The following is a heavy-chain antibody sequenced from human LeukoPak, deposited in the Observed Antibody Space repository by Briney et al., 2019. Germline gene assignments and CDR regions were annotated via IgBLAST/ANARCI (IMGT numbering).Heavy chain of an antibody. CDR1: GFTVSSNY. V-gene: IGHV3-53*01. D-gene: IGHD4-11*01. J-gene: IGHJ4*02. CDR2: IYSGGST. CDR3: ARDKTTVTPLDY. Sequence: GGSLRLSCAASGFTVSSNYMSWVRQAPGKGLEWVSIIYSGGSTFYADSVKGRFTISRGNSKNTLYLQMNSLRAEDTAVYYCARDKTTVTPLDYWGLGTLVTVSS.